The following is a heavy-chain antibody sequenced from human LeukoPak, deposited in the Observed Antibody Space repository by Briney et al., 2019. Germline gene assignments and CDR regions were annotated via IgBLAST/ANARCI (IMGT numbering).Heavy chain of an antibody. D-gene: IGHD2-15*01. J-gene: IGHJ5*02. CDR1: GGSISSSSYY. Sequence: SETLSLTCTVSGGSISSSSYYWGWIRQPPGKGLEWIGSIYYSGSTYYNPSLKSRVTISVDTSKNQFSLKLSSVTAADTAVYYCARLYTAGVVVTWGQGTLVTVSS. V-gene: IGHV4-39*01. CDR2: IYYSGST. CDR3: ARLYTAGVVVT.